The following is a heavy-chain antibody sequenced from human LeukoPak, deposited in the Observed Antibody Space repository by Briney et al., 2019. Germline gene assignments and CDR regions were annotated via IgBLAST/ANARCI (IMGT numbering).Heavy chain of an antibody. CDR3: ARHRGSILYGLGKRGPFDY. CDR1: GDSVSSNSAA. D-gene: IGHD2-8*01. Sequence: SQTLSLTCAISGDSVSSNSAAWNWIRQSPSRGLEWLGRTYYRSKWYNDYAVYVKSRINIEPDTSKNRFSLKLSSVTAADTAVYYCARHRGSILYGLGKRGPFDYWGQGTLVTVSS. V-gene: IGHV6-1*01. J-gene: IGHJ4*02. CDR2: TYYRSKWYN.